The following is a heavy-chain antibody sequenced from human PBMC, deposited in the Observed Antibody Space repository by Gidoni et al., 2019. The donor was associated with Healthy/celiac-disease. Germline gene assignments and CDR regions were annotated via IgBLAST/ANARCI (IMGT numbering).Heavy chain of an antibody. D-gene: IGHD1-26*01. Sequence: QVQLVESGGGVVQPGRSLRLSCAASGFPFSSYGMHWVRQAPGKGLEWVAVISYDGSNKYYADSVKGRFTISRDNSKNTLYLQMNSLRAEDTAVYYCAKAREYYYYYMDVWGKGTTATVSS. CDR1: GFPFSSYG. CDR2: ISYDGSNK. J-gene: IGHJ6*03. V-gene: IGHV3-30*18. CDR3: AKAREYYYYYMDV.